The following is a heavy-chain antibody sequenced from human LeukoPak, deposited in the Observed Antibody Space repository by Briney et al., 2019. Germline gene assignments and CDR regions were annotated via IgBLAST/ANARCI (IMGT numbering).Heavy chain of an antibody. CDR2: ISGSSTYI. CDR3: ARVGTRGTGDFDN. D-gene: IGHD3/OR15-3a*01. CDR1: GFIFSSYS. J-gene: IGHJ4*02. Sequence: GGSLRLSCAASGFIFSSYSMNWVRQTPGKRLEWVPSISGSSTYIFYADSVKGRFTISRDDAKNSVYLQMNSLRDEDTAVYYCARVGTRGTGDFDNWGQGTLVTVSS. V-gene: IGHV3-21*06.